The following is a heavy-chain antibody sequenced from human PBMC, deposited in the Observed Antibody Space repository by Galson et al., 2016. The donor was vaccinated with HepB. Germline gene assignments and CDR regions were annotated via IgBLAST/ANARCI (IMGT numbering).Heavy chain of an antibody. CDR3: ARHCDGDCYNNLADAFDI. CDR2: WHYRGSP. CDR1: GGSISSSSFY. D-gene: IGHD2-21*01. V-gene: IGHV4-39*01. Sequence: SETLSLTCTVSGGSISSSSFYWGWIRQPPGKGLEWIGSWHYRGSPFYNPALRSRVSISVDTSKNQFSLQLTSVTAADTATYYCARHCDGDCYNNLADAFDIWGQGTKVTVSS. J-gene: IGHJ3*02.